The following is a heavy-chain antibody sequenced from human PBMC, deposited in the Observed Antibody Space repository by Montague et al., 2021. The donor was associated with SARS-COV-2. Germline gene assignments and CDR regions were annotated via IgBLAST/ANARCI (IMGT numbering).Heavy chain of an antibody. CDR2: IHHGGST. D-gene: IGHD3-3*01. CDR1: GGSFSTYS. J-gene: IGHJ6*03. Sequence: ETLSLTCAVHGGSFSTYSWNWIRQPPGKGLEWIGEIHHGGSTNYNPSLKSRVTISVDTPKNQFSLKLSCATVADTAVYYCARRVAFTIFGVVTIPGYMDVWDKVTTVTVSS. V-gene: IGHV4-34*01. CDR3: ARRVAFTIFGVVTIPGYMDV.